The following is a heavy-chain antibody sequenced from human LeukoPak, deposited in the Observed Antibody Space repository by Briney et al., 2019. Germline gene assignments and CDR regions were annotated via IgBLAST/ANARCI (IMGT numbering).Heavy chain of an antibody. D-gene: IGHD2-2*01. J-gene: IGHJ6*03. Sequence: KPSETLSLTCTVSGGSISSYYWSWIRQPAGKGLEWIGRIYTSGSTNYNPSLKSRVTMSVDTSKNQFSLKLSSVTAADTAVYYCARDIAVVPAVLRYYYYMDVWGKGTTVTVSS. CDR1: GGSISSYY. V-gene: IGHV4-4*07. CDR3: ARDIAVVPAVLRYYYYMDV. CDR2: IYTSGST.